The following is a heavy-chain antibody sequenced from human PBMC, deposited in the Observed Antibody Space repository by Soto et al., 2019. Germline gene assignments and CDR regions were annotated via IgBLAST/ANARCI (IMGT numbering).Heavy chain of an antibody. CDR3: ARVWGGAFDI. J-gene: IGHJ3*02. V-gene: IGHV4-59*01. CDR2: IYYSGTT. Sequence: QVQLQESGPGLVTPSETLSLTCTVSGGSISSYYWSWIRQPPGKGLELIGYIYYSGTTHSNPSLRCRVTISVDTSKNQFSRKLSSVTAADTAAYYWARVWGGAFDIWGQGTMVTVSS. D-gene: IGHD3-10*01. CDR1: GGSISSYY.